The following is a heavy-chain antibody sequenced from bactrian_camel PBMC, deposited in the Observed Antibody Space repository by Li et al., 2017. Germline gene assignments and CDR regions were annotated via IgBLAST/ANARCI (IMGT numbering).Heavy chain of an antibody. CDR2: FGDDAST. D-gene: IGHD2*01. CDR1: GYISRGYC. V-gene: IGHV3S57*01. J-gene: IGHJ4*01. CDR3: ALDGTLSRVQVCPASHSY. Sequence: HVQLVESGGGSVQAGGSLRLSCVAPGYISRGYCMAWFRQPPGQEREGVASFGDDASTRYADSVKGRFTISKDKVKNTLYLQMNSAKPQDTAVYYCALDGTLSRVQVCPASHSYWGQGTQVTVS.